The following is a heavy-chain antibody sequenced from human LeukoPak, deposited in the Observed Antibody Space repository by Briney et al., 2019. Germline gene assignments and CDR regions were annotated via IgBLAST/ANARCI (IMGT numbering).Heavy chain of an antibody. CDR3: ASTPYYFDY. J-gene: IGHJ4*02. CDR2: ISSSGSTI. Sequence: PGGSLRLSCAASGFTFSSYEVNWVRQAPGKGLEWVSYISSSGSTIYYADSVKGRFTISRDNAKNSLYLQMNSLRAEDTAVYYCASTPYYFDYWGQGTLVTVSS. D-gene: IGHD5/OR15-5a*01. CDR1: GFTFSSYE. V-gene: IGHV3-48*03.